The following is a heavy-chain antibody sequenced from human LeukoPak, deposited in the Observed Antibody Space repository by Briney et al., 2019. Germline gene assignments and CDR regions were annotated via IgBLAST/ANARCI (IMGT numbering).Heavy chain of an antibody. J-gene: IGHJ4*02. Sequence: PSETLSLTCTVSGGPISSSSYYWGWIRQPPGKGLEWIGSIYYSGSTYYNPSLKSRVTISVDTSKNQFSPKLSSVTAADTAVYYCARGGKDYYDSSGYYSFDYWGQGTLVTVSS. V-gene: IGHV4-39*07. CDR1: GGPISSSSYY. CDR3: ARGGKDYYDSSGYYSFDY. D-gene: IGHD3-22*01. CDR2: IYYSGST.